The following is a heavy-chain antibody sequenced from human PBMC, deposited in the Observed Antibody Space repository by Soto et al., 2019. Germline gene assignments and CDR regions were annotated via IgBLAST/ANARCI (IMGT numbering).Heavy chain of an antibody. Sequence: GGSLRLSCAASGFTFSSYCMHWVRQAPGKGLEWVAVISYDGSNKYYADSVKGRFTISRDNSKNTLYLQMNSLRAEDTAVYYCAKNKGPYDIDTAMVSDYGMDVWGQGTTVTVSS. V-gene: IGHV3-30*18. J-gene: IGHJ6*02. CDR3: AKNKGPYDIDTAMVSDYGMDV. CDR2: ISYDGSNK. CDR1: GFTFSSYC. D-gene: IGHD5-18*01.